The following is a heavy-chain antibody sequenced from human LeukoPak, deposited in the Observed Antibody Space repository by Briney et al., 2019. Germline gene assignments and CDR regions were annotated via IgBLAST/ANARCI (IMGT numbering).Heavy chain of an antibody. Sequence: PGGSLRLSCAVSGFTFSSYAMYWVRQAPGKGLEYVSAISSNGGSTYYANSVKGSFTISRDNSKNTLYLQMGSLRAEDMAVYYCARDQYSSSWYVGAFDYWGQGTLVTVFS. D-gene: IGHD6-13*01. CDR2: ISSNGGST. V-gene: IGHV3-64*01. J-gene: IGHJ4*02. CDR3: ARDQYSSSWYVGAFDY. CDR1: GFTFSSYA.